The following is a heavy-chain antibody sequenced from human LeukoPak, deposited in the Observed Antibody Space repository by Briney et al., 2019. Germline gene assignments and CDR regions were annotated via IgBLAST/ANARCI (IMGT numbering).Heavy chain of an antibody. CDR3: ARSGCSGGSCFYYLDY. V-gene: IGHV4-39*01. D-gene: IGHD2-15*01. J-gene: IGHJ4*02. CDR2: IYYSGSS. Sequence: SETLSLTCTVSGGSISSSSYYWGWIRQPPGKGLEWIGSIYYSGSSYYNPSLKSRVPISVDTSRNQFSLKLRSVTAADTAVYYCARSGCSGGSCFYYLDYWGRGTLVTVSS. CDR1: GGSISSSSYY.